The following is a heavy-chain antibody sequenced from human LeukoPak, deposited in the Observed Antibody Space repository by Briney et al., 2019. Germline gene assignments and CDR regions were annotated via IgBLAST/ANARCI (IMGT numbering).Heavy chain of an antibody. J-gene: IGHJ3*02. CDR3: ARGLLYDFWSGSYPKDAFDI. CDR2: IYDSVFT. V-gene: IGHV4-59*01. D-gene: IGHD3-3*01. Sequence: PSETLSLTCSVSGGSISSYYWSWIRQPPGKGLEWIGYIYDSVFTKYNPSLKSRVTISVDTSKNQFSLRLSSVTAADTAVYYCARGLLYDFWSGSYPKDAFDIWGQGTMVTVSS. CDR1: GGSISSYY.